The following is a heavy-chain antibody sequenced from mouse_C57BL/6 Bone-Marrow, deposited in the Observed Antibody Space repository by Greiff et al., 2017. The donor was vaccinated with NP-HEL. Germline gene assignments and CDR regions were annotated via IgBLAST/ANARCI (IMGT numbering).Heavy chain of an antibody. CDR1: GYTFTSYW. V-gene: IGHV1-64*01. J-gene: IGHJ3*01. D-gene: IGHD1-1*01. CDR2: IHPNSGST. Sequence: QVQLQQPGAELVKPGASVKLSCKASGYTFTSYWMHWVKQRPGQGLEWIGMIHPNSGSTNYNEKFKSKATLTVDKSSSTAYMQLSSLTSEDSAVYYSARSFYYYGSRAWFAYWGQGTLVTVSA. CDR3: ARSFYYYGSRAWFAY.